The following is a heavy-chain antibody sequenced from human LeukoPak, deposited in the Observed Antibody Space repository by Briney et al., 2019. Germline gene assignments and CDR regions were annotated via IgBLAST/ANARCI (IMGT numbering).Heavy chain of an antibody. J-gene: IGHJ4*02. D-gene: IGHD4-17*01. CDR2: ISAYNGDT. CDR3: ARVVGGTTVTTYPYFDY. CDR1: GYTFTSYG. Sequence: GASVKVSCTASGYTFTSYGISWVRQAPGQGLEWMGWISAYNGDTNYAQKLQGRVTMTTDTSTITAYMELRSLRSDDTAVYYCARVVGGTTVTTYPYFDYWGQGTLVTVSS. V-gene: IGHV1-18*01.